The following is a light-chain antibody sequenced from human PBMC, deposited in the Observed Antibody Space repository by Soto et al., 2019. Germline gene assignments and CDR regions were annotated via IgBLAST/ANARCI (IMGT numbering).Light chain of an antibody. CDR3: QHNYGTPA. CDR2: ATS. CDR1: QTISSP. V-gene: IGKV1-39*01. J-gene: IGKJ5*01. Sequence: DIQMTQSPSSLSASVGDTVIITCRASQTISSPLSWYQQKPGQVPELLIYATSRLQSGVPSRFSGSRSGTDFILTISSLQPEDFVTYYCQHNYGTPAFGQGTRLEIK.